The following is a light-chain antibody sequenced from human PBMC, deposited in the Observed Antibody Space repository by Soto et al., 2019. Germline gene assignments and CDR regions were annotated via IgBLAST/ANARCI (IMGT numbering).Light chain of an antibody. CDR1: SSNIGGGYD. Sequence: QSVLTQPPSVSGAPGQRVTISCTGSSSNIGGGYDVHWYQQLPGTAPKLFIYGNSNRPSGVPDRFSGSKSGTSASLVITGLQAEDEVDYYCQSYDSSLSGRVFGTGTKLTVL. CDR3: QSYDSSLSGRV. V-gene: IGLV1-40*01. CDR2: GNS. J-gene: IGLJ1*01.